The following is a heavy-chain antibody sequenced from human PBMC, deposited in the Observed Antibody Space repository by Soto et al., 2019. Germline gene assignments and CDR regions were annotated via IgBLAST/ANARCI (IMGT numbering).Heavy chain of an antibody. Sequence: KTSETLSLTCAVSGGSISSGGYSWSWIRQPPGKGLEWIGYIYHSGSTYYNPSLKSRVTISVDRSKNQFSLKLSSVTAADTAVYYCARGPGIAAAGPPNQYYYYYGMDVWGQGTTVTVSS. CDR3: ARGPGIAAAGPPNQYYYYYGMDV. CDR2: IYHSGST. J-gene: IGHJ6*02. CDR1: GGSISSGGYS. V-gene: IGHV4-30-2*01. D-gene: IGHD6-13*01.